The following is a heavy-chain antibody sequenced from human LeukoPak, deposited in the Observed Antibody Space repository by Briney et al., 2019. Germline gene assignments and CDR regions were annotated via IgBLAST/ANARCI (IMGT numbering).Heavy chain of an antibody. CDR1: GFTFSSYE. Sequence: GGSLRLSCAASGFTFSSYEMNWVRQAPGKGLEWVSYISSSGSTIYYADSVKGRFTISRDNAKDSLYLQMNSLRAEDTAVYYCARGDYYDSSGYYPYYFDYWGQGTLVTVSS. CDR2: ISSSGSTI. J-gene: IGHJ4*02. D-gene: IGHD3-22*01. CDR3: ARGDYYDSSGYYPYYFDY. V-gene: IGHV3-48*03.